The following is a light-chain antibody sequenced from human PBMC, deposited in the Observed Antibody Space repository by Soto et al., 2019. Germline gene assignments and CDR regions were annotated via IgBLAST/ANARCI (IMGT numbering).Light chain of an antibody. CDR2: DTS. CDR1: QSVGTF. CDR3: QHRSNWPPG. V-gene: IGKV3-11*01. Sequence: EVVLTQSPSTLSLSPGGRATLFCRASQSVGTFLGWYQQKPGQVPRLFIYDTSKRATGIPARFSGSGSGTDFSLTISSLATEDIAVYYCQHRSNWPPGFGQGTRLEIK. J-gene: IGKJ5*01.